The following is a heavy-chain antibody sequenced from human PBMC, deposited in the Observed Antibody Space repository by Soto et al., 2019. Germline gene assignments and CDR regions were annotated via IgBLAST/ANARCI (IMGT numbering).Heavy chain of an antibody. CDR3: ARPVDGFYYLFEY. J-gene: IGHJ4*02. V-gene: IGHV5-51*01. Sequence: GESLKISCRGSGYTFTSNWLAWVRQVPGQGPEWMGSIYPGDSDTRYSPSFQGQVIISAEKSSRTAYLQWKTLKASDTAIYYWARPVDGFYYLFEYWGQGTPVTVSS. CDR2: IYPGDSDT. CDR1: GYTFTSNW. D-gene: IGHD3-3*01.